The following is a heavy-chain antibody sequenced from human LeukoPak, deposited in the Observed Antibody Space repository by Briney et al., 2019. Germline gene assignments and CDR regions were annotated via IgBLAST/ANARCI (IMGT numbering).Heavy chain of an antibody. CDR1: GFTVSSNY. Sequence: GGSLRLSCAASGFTVSSNYMSWVRQAPGKGLEWVSVIYSGGSTYYADSVKGRFTISRDNSKNTLYLQMSSLKASDTAMYYCARRAIVGYCSSTSCSYYFDYWGQGTLVTVSS. V-gene: IGHV3-53*01. CDR2: IYSGGST. D-gene: IGHD2-2*01. J-gene: IGHJ4*02. CDR3: ARRAIVGYCSSTSCSYYFDY.